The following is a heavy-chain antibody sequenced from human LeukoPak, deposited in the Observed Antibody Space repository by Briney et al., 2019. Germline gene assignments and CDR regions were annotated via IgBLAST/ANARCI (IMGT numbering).Heavy chain of an antibody. D-gene: IGHD6-19*01. Sequence: SETLSLTCTVSGGSISSGSYYWSWIRQPAGKGLEWIGRIYTSGSTNYNPSLKSRVTISVDTSKNQFSLKLSSVTAADTAVYYCARAGYSSGRGPFQHWGQGTLVTVSS. CDR3: ARAGYSSGRGPFQH. V-gene: IGHV4-61*02. CDR1: GGSISSGSYY. J-gene: IGHJ1*01. CDR2: IYTSGST.